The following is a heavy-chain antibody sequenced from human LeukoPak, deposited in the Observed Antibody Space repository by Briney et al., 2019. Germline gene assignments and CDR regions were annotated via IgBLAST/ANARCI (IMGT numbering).Heavy chain of an antibody. CDR1: VFTFS. D-gene: IGHD6-19*01. Sequence: PGGSLRLSCTASVFTFSMAWVRRAPGMGLEWVSTISGSGNTTYYADFVRGRFTISRDNSKKTLYLQMNGLRLEDTALFYCAKMGGRVWYKGPETWGQGTLVTVSS. V-gene: IGHV3-23*01. CDR3: AKMGGRVWYKGPET. CDR2: ISGSGNTT. J-gene: IGHJ5*02.